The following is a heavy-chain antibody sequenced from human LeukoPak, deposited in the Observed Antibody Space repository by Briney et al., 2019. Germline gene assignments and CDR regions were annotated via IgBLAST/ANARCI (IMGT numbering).Heavy chain of an antibody. Sequence: PSETLSLTCSVSDYSISSAYYWGWIRQPPGKGLEWIANIYHSGSTYNNPSLKSRVTISIDTSKNQFSLKLSSVTAADTAVYYCARDLTTGTTYWGQGTLVTVSS. J-gene: IGHJ4*02. D-gene: IGHD1-1*01. V-gene: IGHV4-38-2*02. CDR3: ARDLTTGTTY. CDR2: IYHSGST. CDR1: DYSISSAYY.